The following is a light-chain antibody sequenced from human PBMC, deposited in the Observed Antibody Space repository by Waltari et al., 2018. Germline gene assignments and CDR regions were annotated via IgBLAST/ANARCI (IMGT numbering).Light chain of an antibody. J-gene: IGKJ4*01. CDR1: QRVTTN. Sequence: EIVMTQSPGTLSVSPGERITLSCKASQRVTTNLAWYQQKPGQAPRLLMVGASTRATGVPGRFSGSGSGTEFTLTINNAQHEDVAIYYCQQYDDWPPRTFGGGTKVE. V-gene: IGKV3-15*01. CDR3: QQYDDWPPRT. CDR2: GAS.